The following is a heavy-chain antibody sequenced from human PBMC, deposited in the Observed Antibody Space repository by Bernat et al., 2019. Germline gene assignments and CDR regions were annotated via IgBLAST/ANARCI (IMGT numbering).Heavy chain of an antibody. CDR1: GGSISSYY. CDR2: IYYGGST. J-gene: IGHJ4*02. Sequence: QVQLQELGPGLVKPSETLSLTCTVSGGSISSYYWSWIRQPPGKGLEWIGYIYYGGSTNYNPSLKSRVTISVDTSKNQFSLKLSSVTAADTAVYYCARVKGGGYFDYWGQGTLVTVSS. CDR3: ARVKGGGYFDY. V-gene: IGHV4-59*01. D-gene: IGHD3-16*01.